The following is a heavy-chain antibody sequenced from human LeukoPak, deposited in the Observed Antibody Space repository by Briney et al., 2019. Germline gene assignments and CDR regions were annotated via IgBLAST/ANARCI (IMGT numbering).Heavy chain of an antibody. CDR2: IIPIFGTT. CDR1: GGTLSSHA. V-gene: IGHV1-69*13. J-gene: IGHJ4*02. CDR3: ARDYGGYDY. D-gene: IGHD3-16*01. Sequence: AAVKVSCKASGGTLSSHAISWVRQAPGQGLEWMGGIIPIFGTTNYAQKFQGRVTITADESTSTAYMELSSLRSEDTAVYYCARDYGGYDYWGQGTLVTVSS.